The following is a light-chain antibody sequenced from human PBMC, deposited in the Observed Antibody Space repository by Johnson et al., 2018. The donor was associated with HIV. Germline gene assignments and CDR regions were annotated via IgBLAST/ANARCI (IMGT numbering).Light chain of an antibody. CDR3: GTWDSSLSVV. J-gene: IGLJ1*01. CDR1: SSDMGNYA. CDR2: ENN. V-gene: IGLV1-51*02. Sequence: QSVLTQPPSVSAAPGQKVTISCSGSSSDMGNYAVSWYQQLPGTAPKLLIYENNKRPSGIPDRFSGSKSDTSATLGITGLQTGDEADYYCGTWDSSLSVVFGTGTKVTVL.